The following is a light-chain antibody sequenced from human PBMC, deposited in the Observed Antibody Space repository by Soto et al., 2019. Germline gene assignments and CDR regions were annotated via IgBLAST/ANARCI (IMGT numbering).Light chain of an antibody. CDR3: QQYNSYSYP. CDR1: QSIRTW. V-gene: IGKV1-5*01. CDR2: DAS. Sequence: IQMTQSPSTLCGCVGDRVTITRRASQSIRTWLAGYPQKHGKDPKLLIYDASSLDSGAPSRFSGSGSGTEFTLTITSLQPDDFASYYCQQYNSYSYPFGQGTNVDIK. J-gene: IGKJ2*01.